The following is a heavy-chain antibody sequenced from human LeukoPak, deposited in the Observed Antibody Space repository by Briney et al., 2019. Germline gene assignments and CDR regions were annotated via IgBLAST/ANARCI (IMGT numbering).Heavy chain of an antibody. V-gene: IGHV3-7*01. Sequence: QPGGSLRLSCTASGFTFSSYWMTWVRQTPEKGLEWVANIRQDGGKKDYVASVKGRFTISRDNAKNSLYLQMNSLRAEDTAVYYCARYYYALAFDYWGQGTLVTVSS. CDR1: GFTFSSYW. J-gene: IGHJ4*02. D-gene: IGHD3-22*01. CDR2: IRQDGGKK. CDR3: ARYYYALAFDY.